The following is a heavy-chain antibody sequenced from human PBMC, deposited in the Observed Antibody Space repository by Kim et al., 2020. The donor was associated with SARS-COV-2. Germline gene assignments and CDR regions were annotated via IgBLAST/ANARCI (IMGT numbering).Heavy chain of an antibody. CDR2: IYYSGST. D-gene: IGHD3-10*02. Sequence: SETLSLTCTVSGGSISSYYWSWIRQPPGKGLEWIGYIYYSGSTNYNPSLKSRVTISVDKSNNQFSLKLSSVTAADTAVYYCARDVRGSGYYYYGMDVWGQGTTVTVSS. CDR1: GGSISSYY. V-gene: IGHV4-59*13. CDR3: ARDVRGSGYYYYGMDV. J-gene: IGHJ6*02.